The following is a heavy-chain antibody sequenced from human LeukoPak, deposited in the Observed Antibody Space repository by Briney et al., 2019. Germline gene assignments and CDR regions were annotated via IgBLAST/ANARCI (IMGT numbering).Heavy chain of an antibody. Sequence: ASVKVSCKASGYTFTGYYMHWVRQAPGQGLEWMGWINPNSGGTNYAQKFRGRVTMTRDTSISTAYMELSRLRSDDTAVYYCARVQRGYSGYFPTDYWGQGTLVTVSS. CDR3: ARVQRGYSGYFPTDY. CDR1: GYTFTGYY. CDR2: INPNSGGT. D-gene: IGHD5-12*01. J-gene: IGHJ4*02. V-gene: IGHV1-2*02.